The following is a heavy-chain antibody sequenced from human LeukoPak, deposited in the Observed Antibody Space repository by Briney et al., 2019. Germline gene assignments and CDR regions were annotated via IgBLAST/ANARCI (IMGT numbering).Heavy chain of an antibody. CDR2: IYHGGSA. J-gene: IGHJ5*02. CDR1: GDSISSGGYS. D-gene: IGHD3-16*01. Sequence: SETLSLTCAVSGDSISSGGYSWSWIRQPPGKGLEWIGYIYHGGSAYYSPSLQSRVSISVDKSRNQFSLRLNSVTAADTAVYYCAGSFRGGHFRWFDPGGRETLVTVSS. CDR3: AGSFRGGHFRWFDP. V-gene: IGHV4-30-2*01.